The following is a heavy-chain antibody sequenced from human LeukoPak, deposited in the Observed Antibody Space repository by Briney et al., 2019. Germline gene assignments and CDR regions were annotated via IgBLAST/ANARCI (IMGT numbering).Heavy chain of an antibody. CDR1: GYTFTSYY. CDR2: INPNDDTK. D-gene: IGHD3-22*01. CDR3: ARDFRYYDSSADF. V-gene: IGHV1-46*01. Sequence: ASVKVSCKASGYTFTSYYVYWVRQAPGQGLEWMGIINPNDDTKAYAQKFQGRVTMTRDTSTSTVYMELSSLRSEDTAVYYCARDFRYYDSSADFWGQGTLVTASS. J-gene: IGHJ4*02.